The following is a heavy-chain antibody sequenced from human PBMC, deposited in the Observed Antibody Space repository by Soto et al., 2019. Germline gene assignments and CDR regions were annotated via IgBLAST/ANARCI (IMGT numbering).Heavy chain of an antibody. CDR1: GFTFSSYA. V-gene: IGHV3-23*01. CDR2: ISGSGGST. Sequence: EVQLLESGGGLVQPGGSLRLSCAASGFTFSSYAMSWVRQAPGKGLEWVSAISGSGGSTYYADSVKGRFTISRDNSKNTLYLQMNSLRAEDTAVYHCAKPVEYYYYMDVWGKGTTVTVSS. J-gene: IGHJ6*03. CDR3: AKPVEYYYYMDV.